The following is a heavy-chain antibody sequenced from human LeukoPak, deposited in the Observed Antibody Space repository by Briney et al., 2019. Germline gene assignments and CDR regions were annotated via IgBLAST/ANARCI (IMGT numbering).Heavy chain of an antibody. CDR1: GYTFTSYD. CDR3: ARGRWDSSGYYYAPAHYYYYYYMDV. D-gene: IGHD3-22*01. V-gene: IGHV1-8*01. CDR2: MNPNSGNT. Sequence: ASVKVSCKASGYTFTSYDINWVRQATGQGLEWMGWMNPNSGNTGYAQKFPGRATMTRNTSISTAYMELSSLRSEDTAVYYCARGRWDSSGYYYAPAHYYYYYYMDVWGKGTTVTISS. J-gene: IGHJ6*03.